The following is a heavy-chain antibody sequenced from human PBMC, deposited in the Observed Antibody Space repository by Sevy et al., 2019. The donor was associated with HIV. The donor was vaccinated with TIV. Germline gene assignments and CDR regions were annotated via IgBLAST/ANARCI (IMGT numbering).Heavy chain of an antibody. V-gene: IGHV1-24*01. Sequence: ASVKVSCKVSGYTLSQLSMHWVRPAPGKGLEWMGSFDPEDGETLYAQKLQGRVTMTEDTSIDTDYMELNRLRSEDTAVYYCATTKDYYESSGCPFDYWGQGTLVTVSS. J-gene: IGHJ4*02. CDR3: ATTKDYYESSGCPFDY. CDR2: FDPEDGET. CDR1: GYTLSQLS. D-gene: IGHD3-22*01.